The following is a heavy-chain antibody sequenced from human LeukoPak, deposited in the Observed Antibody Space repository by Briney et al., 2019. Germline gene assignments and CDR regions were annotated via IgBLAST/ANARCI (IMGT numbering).Heavy chain of an antibody. J-gene: IGHJ5*02. CDR3: ARDVIAAAVSNWFDP. D-gene: IGHD6-13*01. V-gene: IGHV1-2*02. Sequence: GASVKVSCKASGYTFTGYYMHWVRPAPGQGLEWMGWINPNSGGTNYAQKFQGRVTMTRDTSISTAYMELSRLRSDDTAVYYCARDVIAAAVSNWFDPWGQGTLVTVSS. CDR1: GYTFTGYY. CDR2: INPNSGGT.